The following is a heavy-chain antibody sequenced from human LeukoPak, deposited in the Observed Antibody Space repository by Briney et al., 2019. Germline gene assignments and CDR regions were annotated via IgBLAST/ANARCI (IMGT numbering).Heavy chain of an antibody. J-gene: IGHJ4*02. CDR1: GGSISSSSYY. V-gene: IGHV4-39*01. D-gene: IGHD2-15*01. CDR2: IYYSGST. Sequence: ATLSLTCTVSGGSISSSSYYWGWIRQPPGKGLEWIGSIYYSGSTYYNPSLNCRVAISVDTSKNQFSLKLSSVTAADTAVYYWARQLPYCSGGSCYVSFFDYWGQGTLVTVSS. CDR3: ARQLPYCSGGSCYVSFFDY.